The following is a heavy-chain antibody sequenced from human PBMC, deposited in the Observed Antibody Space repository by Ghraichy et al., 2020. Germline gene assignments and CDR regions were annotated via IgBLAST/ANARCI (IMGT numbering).Heavy chain of an antibody. CDR1: GGSISSGGYY. D-gene: IGHD3-22*01. Sequence: SETLSLTCTVSGGSISSGGYYWSWIRQHPGKGLEWIGYIYYSGSTYYNPSLKSRVTISVDTSKNQFSLKLSSVTAADTAVYYCAARYDSSGYYYNAFDIWGQGTMVTVSS. CDR2: IYYSGST. J-gene: IGHJ3*02. CDR3: AARYDSSGYYYNAFDI. V-gene: IGHV4-31*03.